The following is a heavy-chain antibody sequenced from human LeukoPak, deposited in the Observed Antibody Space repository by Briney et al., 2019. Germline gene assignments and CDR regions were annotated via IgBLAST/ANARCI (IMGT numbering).Heavy chain of an antibody. D-gene: IGHD6-25*01. CDR1: GYTFTSYD. Sequence: ASVRVSCKASGYTFTSYDINWVRQATGQGLEWMGWMDPNSGNTGYAQKFQGRVTMTRNTSISTAYMELSSLRSEDTAVYYCARGPSATSRGQPLFGWFDPCGHRTLGTVSS. CDR2: MDPNSGNT. J-gene: IGHJ5*02. CDR3: ARGPSATSRGQPLFGWFDP. V-gene: IGHV1-8*01.